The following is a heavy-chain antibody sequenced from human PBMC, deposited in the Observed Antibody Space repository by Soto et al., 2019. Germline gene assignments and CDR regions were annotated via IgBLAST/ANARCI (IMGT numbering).Heavy chain of an antibody. CDR1: GFTFSSYG. CDR2: IWYDGSNK. V-gene: IGHV3-33*01. Sequence: GGSLRLSCAASGFTFSSYGMHWVRQAPGKGLEWVAVIWYDGSNKYYADSVKGRFTISRDNSKHTLYLQMNSLRAEDTAVYYCARAGWKRFNYYYGMDVWGQGTTVTVSS. CDR3: ARAGWKRFNYYYGMDV. D-gene: IGHD1-1*01. J-gene: IGHJ6*02.